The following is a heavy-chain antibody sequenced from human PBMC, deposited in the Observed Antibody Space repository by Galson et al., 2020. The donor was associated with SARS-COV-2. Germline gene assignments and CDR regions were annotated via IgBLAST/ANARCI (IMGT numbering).Heavy chain of an antibody. V-gene: IGHV4-59*08. Sequence: TSETPSLTCTVSGGSISSYYWSWIRQPPGKGLEWIGNIYYSGSTNYNPSLKSRVTISVDTSKNQFSLKLSSVTAADTAVYYCARHVKKLWFGEGYFDYWGQGTLVTVSS. CDR2: IYYSGST. CDR3: ARHVKKLWFGEGYFDY. D-gene: IGHD3-10*01. CDR1: GGSISSYY. J-gene: IGHJ4*02.